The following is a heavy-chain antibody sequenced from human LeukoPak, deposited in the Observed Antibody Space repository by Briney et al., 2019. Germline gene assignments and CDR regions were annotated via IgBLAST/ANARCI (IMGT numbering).Heavy chain of an antibody. CDR1: GITFSAYG. Sequence: GSLRLSCVASGITFSAYGMSWVRQAPGKGLEWIGYIYYSGSTNYNPSLKSRVTISVDTSKNQFSLKLSSVTAADTAVYYCARDWGCGGSYCNYYYGMDVWGQGTTVTVSS. CDR3: ARDWGCGGSYCNYYYGMDV. V-gene: IGHV4-59*01. CDR2: IYYSGST. J-gene: IGHJ6*02. D-gene: IGHD1-26*01.